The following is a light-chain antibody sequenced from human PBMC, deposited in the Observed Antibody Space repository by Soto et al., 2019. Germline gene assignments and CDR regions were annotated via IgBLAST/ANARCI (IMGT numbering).Light chain of an antibody. J-gene: IGKJ1*01. Sequence: DIQMTQSPSPLSASVGDTVTITCRASQRISGWLAWHQQKPGEAPKLLIYAASALKRGVPPRFSGSGSGTEFALTISSLQPEDFAAYYCQQSNTFPVTFGQGTKVDIK. V-gene: IGKV1-5*01. CDR1: QRISGW. CDR3: QQSNTFPVT. CDR2: AAS.